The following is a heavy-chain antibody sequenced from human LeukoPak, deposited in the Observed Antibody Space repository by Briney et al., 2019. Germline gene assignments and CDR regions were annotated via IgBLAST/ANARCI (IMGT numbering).Heavy chain of an antibody. Sequence: PGRSLRLSCAASGFTFSSYDMHWVRQAPSKVLEWVALIWYDGSNKNYAGSVKGRFTISRDNSKNTLFLQMNSLRAEDTAVYYCAREASDAFDIWGQGTMVTVSS. J-gene: IGHJ3*02. CDR2: IWYDGSNK. CDR3: AREASDAFDI. V-gene: IGHV3-33*01. CDR1: GFTFSSYD.